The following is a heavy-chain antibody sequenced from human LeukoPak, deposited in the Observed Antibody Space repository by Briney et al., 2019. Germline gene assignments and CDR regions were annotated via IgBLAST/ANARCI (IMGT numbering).Heavy chain of an antibody. J-gene: IGHJ3*02. D-gene: IGHD2-15*01. CDR2: IDSDDGST. Sequence: GESLKISCAASGFTFSRDWMHWVRQVPGKGLVWVSRIDSDDGSTSYADSVRGRFTISRDNAKKALYLQMNSLRVEDTAVYYCLVILTEPTSPSPDGLDIWGQGTMVTVSS. V-gene: IGHV3-74*01. CDR3: LVILTEPTSPSPDGLDI. CDR1: GFTFSRDW.